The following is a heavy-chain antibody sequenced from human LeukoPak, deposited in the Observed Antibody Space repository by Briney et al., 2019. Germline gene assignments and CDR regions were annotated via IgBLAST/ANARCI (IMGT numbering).Heavy chain of an antibody. CDR1: GFTFGSYG. CDR3: AKDRWGFGYHYFDY. D-gene: IGHD3-10*01. CDR2: ISYDGSNK. J-gene: IGHJ4*02. Sequence: GGSLRLSCAASGFTFGSYGMHWVRQAPGKGLEWVAVISYDGSNKYYADSVKGRFTISRDNSKNTLYLQMNSLRAEDTAVYYCAKDRWGFGYHYFDYWGQGTLVTVSS. V-gene: IGHV3-30*18.